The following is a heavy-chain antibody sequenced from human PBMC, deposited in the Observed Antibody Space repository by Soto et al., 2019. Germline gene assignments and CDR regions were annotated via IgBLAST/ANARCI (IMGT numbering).Heavy chain of an antibody. V-gene: IGHV6-1*01. CDR3: ASQTTYYYGSGSPNYYGMDV. CDR1: GDSVSSNSAA. Sequence: SQTLSLTCAISGDSVSSNSAAWNWIRQSPSRGLEWLGRTYYRSKWYNDYAVSVKSRITINPDTSKNQFSLQLNSVTPEDTAVYYCASQTTYYYGSGSPNYYGMDVWGQGTTVTVS. D-gene: IGHD3-10*01. CDR2: TYYRSKWYN. J-gene: IGHJ6*02.